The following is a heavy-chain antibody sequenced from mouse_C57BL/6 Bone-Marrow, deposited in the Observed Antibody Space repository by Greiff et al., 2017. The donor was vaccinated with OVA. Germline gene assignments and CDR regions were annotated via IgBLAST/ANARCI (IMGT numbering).Heavy chain of an antibody. V-gene: IGHV1-82*01. D-gene: IGHD2-10*01. J-gene: IGHJ2*01. CDR3: ARPYYEEILG. Sequence: QVQLQQSGPELVKPGASVKISCKASGYAFSSSWMNWVKQRPGKGLEWIGRIYPGDGDTNYNGKFKGKATLTADKSSSTAYMQLSSLTSEDTAVYFCARPYYEEILGWGQGTTLTVSS. CDR2: IYPGDGDT. CDR1: GYAFSSSW.